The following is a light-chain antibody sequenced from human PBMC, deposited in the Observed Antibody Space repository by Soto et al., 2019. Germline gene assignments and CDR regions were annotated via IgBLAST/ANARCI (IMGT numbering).Light chain of an antibody. CDR3: QHNGRSPVT. J-gene: IGKJ1*01. CDR2: GAS. CDR1: QNVSSNY. V-gene: IGKV3-20*01. Sequence: EIVLTQSPGTLSLSPGDRATLSCRASQNVSSNYLAWYQQNAGQPPRLLIYGASSRATSIPDWFSGSGWATDFPITISRLHPDYVVVYYYQHNGRSPVTVGQGTRVDIK.